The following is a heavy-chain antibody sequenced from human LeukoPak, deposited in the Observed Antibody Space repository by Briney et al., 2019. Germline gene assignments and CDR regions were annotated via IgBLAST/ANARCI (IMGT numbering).Heavy chain of an antibody. V-gene: IGHV4-31*03. D-gene: IGHD3-22*01. CDR2: IYYSEST. Sequence: SETLSLTCTVSGGSISSGGYYWSWIRQHPGKGLEWIGYIYYSESTYYNPSLKSRVTITVDTSKNQFSLKLSSVTAADTAVYYCASNNNYYDSSGYHNWFDPWGQGTLVTVSS. CDR1: GGSISSGGYY. CDR3: ASNNNYYDSSGYHNWFDP. J-gene: IGHJ5*02.